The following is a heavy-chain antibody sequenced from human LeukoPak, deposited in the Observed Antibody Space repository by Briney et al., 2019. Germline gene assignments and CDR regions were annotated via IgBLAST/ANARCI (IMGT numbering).Heavy chain of an antibody. CDR3: ARSVVVTADSWFDP. CDR2: ISSSSSYI. Sequence: GGSLRLSCAASGFTFGNFWMSWVRQAPGKGLEWVSSISSSSSYIYYADSVKGRFTISRDNAKNSLYLQMNSLRAEDTAVYYCARSVVVTADSWFDPWGQGTLVTVSS. CDR1: GFTFGNFW. J-gene: IGHJ5*02. V-gene: IGHV3-21*01. D-gene: IGHD2-21*02.